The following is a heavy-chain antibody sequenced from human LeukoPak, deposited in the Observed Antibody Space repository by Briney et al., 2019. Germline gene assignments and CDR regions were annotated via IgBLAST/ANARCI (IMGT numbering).Heavy chain of an antibody. Sequence: SVKVSCRASGGTFSSYAISWVRQAPGQGLEWMGRIIPILGIANYAQKFQGRVTITADKSTSTAYMELSSLRSEDTAVYYCGAGVGYYYYGMDVWGQGTTVTVSS. J-gene: IGHJ6*02. CDR3: GAGVGYYYYGMDV. CDR2: IIPILGIA. V-gene: IGHV1-69*04. CDR1: GGTFSSYA. D-gene: IGHD3-3*01.